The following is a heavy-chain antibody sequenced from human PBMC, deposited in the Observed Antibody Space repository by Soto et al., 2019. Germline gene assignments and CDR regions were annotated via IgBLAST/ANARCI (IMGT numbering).Heavy chain of an antibody. CDR1: GDSISSTSYY. Sequence: SETLSLTYSVSGDSISSTSYYWGWIRQSPGKGLEWIGNIYFSGTAYYSPSLRSRVTMSVDTSKNLFSLQLNSMTATDTAVYYCLSWAIRPTPNSYLYPCGQVSL. CDR2: IYFSGTA. J-gene: IGHJ5*02. D-gene: IGHD1-1*01. CDR3: LSWAIRPTPNSYLYP. V-gene: IGHV4-39*01.